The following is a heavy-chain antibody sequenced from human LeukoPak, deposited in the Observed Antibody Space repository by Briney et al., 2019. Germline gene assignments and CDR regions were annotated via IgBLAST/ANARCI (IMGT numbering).Heavy chain of an antibody. CDR2: ISSGGSDK. CDR1: GFSFSKYG. CDR3: AKDKGREGDY. Sequence: GGSLRLSCAASGFSFSKYGMHWVRQAPGKGLDWVAVISSGGSDKYYADSVKGRFTISRDNSKNTLYLQMNSLRAEDTAVYYCAKDKGREGDYWGQGNLVTVSS. V-gene: IGHV3-30*18. J-gene: IGHJ4*02. D-gene: IGHD1-26*01.